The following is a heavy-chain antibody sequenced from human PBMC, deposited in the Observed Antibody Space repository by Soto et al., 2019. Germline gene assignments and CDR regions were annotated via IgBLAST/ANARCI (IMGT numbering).Heavy chain of an antibody. V-gene: IGHV4-4*02. CDR1: GGSISSSNW. CDR2: IYHSGST. CDR3: ASTPFVGSYTLYYFDY. J-gene: IGHJ4*02. Sequence: PSETLSLTCAVSGGSISSSNWWSWVRQPPGKGLEWIGEIYHSGSTNYNPSLKSRVTISVDKSKNQFSLKLSSVTAADTAVYYCASTPFVGSYTLYYFDYWGQGTLVTVSS. D-gene: IGHD3-10*01.